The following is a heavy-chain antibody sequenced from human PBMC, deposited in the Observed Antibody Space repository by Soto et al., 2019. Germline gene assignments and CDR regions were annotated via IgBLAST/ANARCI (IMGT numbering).Heavy chain of an antibody. Sequence: EVQLLVSGGGLVQPGWSLRLSCAASGFTFSSYAMSWVRQAPGKGLEWVSAISSSGSSTYYADSVKGRFTISRDNSKNTLYLQMNRLRAEDTAVYYCATDTSTWYGGLDYYAMDVWVQGTTVTVS. J-gene: IGHJ6*02. V-gene: IGHV3-23*01. CDR1: GFTFSSYA. CDR3: ATDTSTWYGGLDYYAMDV. D-gene: IGHD6-13*01. CDR2: ISSSGSST.